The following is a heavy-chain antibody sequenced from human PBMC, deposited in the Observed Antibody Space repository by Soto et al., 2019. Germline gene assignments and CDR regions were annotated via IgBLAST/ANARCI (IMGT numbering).Heavy chain of an antibody. CDR1: KFAFGSYG. D-gene: IGHD3-10*01. J-gene: IGHJ4*02. V-gene: IGHV3-33*01. CDR3: ARGSISGPWFDY. CDR2: IWYDGRNE. Sequence: GGSLRLSCAASKFAFGSYGMHWVRQAPGKGLEGVAGIWYDGRNEYYVDSVKGRFTISRDNSKNTLYLQMNSPRAEDTAVYYCARGSISGPWFDYWGQGTLVTVSS.